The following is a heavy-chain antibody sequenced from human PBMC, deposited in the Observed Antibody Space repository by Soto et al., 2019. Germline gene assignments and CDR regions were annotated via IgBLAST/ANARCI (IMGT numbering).Heavy chain of an antibody. D-gene: IGHD6-25*01. CDR2: ISGSGGTT. CDR3: AKFFVETGGSSGWPWSFHY. Sequence: EVQLLESGGGLVQPGRSLRLSCAASGFTFSSYAMSWVRQAPGKGLEWVSAISGSGGTTYYADSVKGRFTISRDNSKITLFLQMNSLRAEDTAVYYCAKFFVETGGSSGWPWSFHYWGQGTLVTVSS. J-gene: IGHJ4*02. CDR1: GFTFSSYA. V-gene: IGHV3-23*01.